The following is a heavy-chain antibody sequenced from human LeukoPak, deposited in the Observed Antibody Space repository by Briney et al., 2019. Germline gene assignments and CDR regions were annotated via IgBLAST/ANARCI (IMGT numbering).Heavy chain of an antibody. CDR1: GFTVSSNY. D-gene: IGHD3-3*01. CDR2: IYSGGST. Sequence: PGGSLRLPCAASGFTVSSNYMSWVRQAPGKGLEWVSVIYSGGSTYYADSVKGRFTISRDNSKNTLYLQMNSLRAEDTAVYYCARDNRMSGYYAYAFDIWGQGTMVTVSS. V-gene: IGHV3-53*01. CDR3: ARDNRMSGYYAYAFDI. J-gene: IGHJ3*02.